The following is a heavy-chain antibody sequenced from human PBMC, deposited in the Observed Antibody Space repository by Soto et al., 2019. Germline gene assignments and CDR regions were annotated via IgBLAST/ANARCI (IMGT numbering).Heavy chain of an antibody. J-gene: IGHJ4*02. CDR3: ARYGSGECTRGSGYSPFDY. D-gene: IGHD2-15*01. Sequence: QVQLQESGPGLVKPSQTLSLTCTVSGRSISSVNYYWSWIRQPPGKGLEWIGYICYSGSTYYNPSRRGRVTISVDTSKHQFSLKLSSVTAADTAVYYCARYGSGECTRGSGYSPFDYWGQGTLVTVSS. CDR1: GRSISSVNYY. V-gene: IGHV4-30-4*01. CDR2: ICYSGST.